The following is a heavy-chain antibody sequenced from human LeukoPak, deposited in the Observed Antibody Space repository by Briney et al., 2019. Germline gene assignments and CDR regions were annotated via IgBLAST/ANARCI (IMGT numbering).Heavy chain of an antibody. CDR1: GGSFSGYY. J-gene: IGHJ4*02. CDR3: ARGWIPSLYYFDH. CDR2: INHSGST. Sequence: KPSETLSLTCAVYGGSFSGYYWSWIRQPPGKGLEWIGEINHSGSTNYNPSLKSRVTISVDTSKNQFSLKLSSVTAADTAVYYCARGWIPSLYYFDHWSQGILVTVSS. V-gene: IGHV4-34*01. D-gene: IGHD5-18*01.